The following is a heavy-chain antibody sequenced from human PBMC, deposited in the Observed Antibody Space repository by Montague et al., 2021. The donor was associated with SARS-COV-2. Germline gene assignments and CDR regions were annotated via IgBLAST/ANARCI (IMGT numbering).Heavy chain of an antibody. Sequence: SETLSLTCNVSGDSITNTRYFWGWIRQPPGKALEWIGGIYHNGNTYYNPSLERRALLSIDTSKNQFSLRLSSVIASDTAVCYCAVELTYFFDYWGQGFLVSVSS. CDR3: AVELTYFFDY. CDR1: GDSITNTRYF. V-gene: IGHV4-39*01. D-gene: IGHD1-7*01. J-gene: IGHJ4*02. CDR2: IYHNGNT.